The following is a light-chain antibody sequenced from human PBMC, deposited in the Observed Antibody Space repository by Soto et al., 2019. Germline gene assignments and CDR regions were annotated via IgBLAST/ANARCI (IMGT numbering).Light chain of an antibody. V-gene: IGKV3-20*01. CDR1: ESVSSSY. CDR3: QQYGGPPRT. Sequence: EIVLTQSPGTLSLSPGERATLSCRASESVSSSYLAWYQQKPGQAPRLLIYGASTRATGIPDRFSGSGSGTVFTLTSSKLEAKDSAVYYCQQYGGPPRTFGPGTKVEIK. J-gene: IGKJ1*01. CDR2: GAS.